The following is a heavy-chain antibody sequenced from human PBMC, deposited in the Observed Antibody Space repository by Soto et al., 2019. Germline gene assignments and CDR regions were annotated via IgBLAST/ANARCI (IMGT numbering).Heavy chain of an antibody. J-gene: IGHJ6*02. Sequence: SETLSLTCTVSGDSITSNNYFWAWIRQPPGKGLEWIGSIYYSGTTYYNPSLKSRVTISVDRSKNQFSLKLSSVTAADTAVYYCARDRGLEGLYYYYGMDVWGQGTTVT. D-gene: IGHD3-10*01. CDR3: ARDRGLEGLYYYYGMDV. CDR1: GDSITSNNYF. CDR2: IYYSGTT. V-gene: IGHV4-39*07.